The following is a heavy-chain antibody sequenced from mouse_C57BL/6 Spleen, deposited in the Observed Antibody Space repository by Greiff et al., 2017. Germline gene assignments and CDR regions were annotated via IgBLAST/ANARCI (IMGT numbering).Heavy chain of an antibody. Sequence: QVQLKQSGAELVKPGASVKISCKASGYAFSSYWMNWVKQRPGKGLEWIGQIYPGDGDTNYNGKFKGKATLTADKSSSPAYMQLSSLTSEDSAVYFCARSGAGAWFAYWGQGTLVTVSA. CDR1: GYAFSSYW. J-gene: IGHJ3*01. V-gene: IGHV1-80*01. D-gene: IGHD3-1*01. CDR2: IYPGDGDT. CDR3: ARSGAGAWFAY.